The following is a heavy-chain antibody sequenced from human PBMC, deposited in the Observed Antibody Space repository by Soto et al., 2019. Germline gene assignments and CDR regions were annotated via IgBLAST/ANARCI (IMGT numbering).Heavy chain of an antibody. CDR3: ARVRSANYYDSSGYYA. CDR1: GFTFSSYS. J-gene: IGHJ4*02. CDR2: ISSSSSYI. D-gene: IGHD3-22*01. V-gene: IGHV3-21*01. Sequence: GGSLRLSCAASGFTFSSYSMNWVRQAPGKGLEWVSSISSSSSYIYYADSVKGRFTISRDNAKNSLYLQMNSLRAEDTAVYYCARVRSANYYDSSGYYAWGQGTLVTVSS.